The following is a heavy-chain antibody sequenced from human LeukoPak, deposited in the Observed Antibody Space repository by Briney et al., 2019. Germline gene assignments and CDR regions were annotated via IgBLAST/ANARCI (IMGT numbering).Heavy chain of an antibody. V-gene: IGHV3-23*01. CDR3: AELLYRSPNQY. CDR1: GFTFSGYT. Sequence: GGSLRLSCAASGFTFSGYTMNWVRQAPGKGLEWVSTISGSGGTTYYADSVKGRFTISRDNSKNTLYLEMNSLRAEDTAVHYCAELLYRSPNQYWGQGTLVTVSS. CDR2: ISGSGGTT. J-gene: IGHJ4*02. D-gene: IGHD2-2*02.